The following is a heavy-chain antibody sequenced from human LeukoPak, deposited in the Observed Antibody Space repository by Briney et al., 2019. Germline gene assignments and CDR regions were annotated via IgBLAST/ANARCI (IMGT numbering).Heavy chain of an antibody. V-gene: IGHV3-23*01. J-gene: IGHJ4*02. CDR2: MSGSGGST. Sequence: GGSLRLSCAAYGFIFSDYAMTWVRQAPGKGLEWVSVMSGSGGSTYDADSVKGRFTISRDNSKNTLYLQMNSLRAEDTALYYCAKVETYYDGGGYYPHYFDNWGQGTLVTVSS. CDR3: AKVETYYDGGGYYPHYFDN. D-gene: IGHD3-22*01. CDR1: GFIFSDYA.